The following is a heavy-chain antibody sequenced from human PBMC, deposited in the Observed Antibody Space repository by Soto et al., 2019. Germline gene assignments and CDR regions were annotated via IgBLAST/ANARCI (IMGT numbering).Heavy chain of an antibody. CDR1: GYSFTSYW. CDR3: ARQVSMVRGVISAPNYYYYGMDV. D-gene: IGHD3-10*01. CDR2: IYPGDSDT. V-gene: IGHV5-51*01. J-gene: IGHJ6*02. Sequence: PGESLKISCKGSGYSFTSYWIGWVRQMPGKGLEWTGIIYPGDSDTRCSPSFQGQVTISADKSISTAYLQWSSLKASDTAMYYCARQVSMVRGVISAPNYYYYGMDVWGQGTTVTVSS.